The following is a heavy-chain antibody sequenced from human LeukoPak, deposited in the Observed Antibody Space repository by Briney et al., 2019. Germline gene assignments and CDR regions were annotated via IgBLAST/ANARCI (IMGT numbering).Heavy chain of an antibody. Sequence: PGGSLRLSCAASGFTFSSYSMNWVRQAPGKGLEWVSYISSSSSTIYYADSVKGRFTISRDNAKNSLYLQMNSLRAEDTAVYYCAKGIGRYCSSTRCYTADYWGQGTLVTVSS. CDR1: GFTFSSYS. J-gene: IGHJ4*02. D-gene: IGHD2-2*02. CDR3: AKGIGRYCSSTRCYTADY. V-gene: IGHV3-48*01. CDR2: ISSSSSTI.